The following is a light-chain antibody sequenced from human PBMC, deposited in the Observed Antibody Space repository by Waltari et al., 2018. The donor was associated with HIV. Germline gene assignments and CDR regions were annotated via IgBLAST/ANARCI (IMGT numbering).Light chain of an antibody. CDR2: VAS. V-gene: IGKV3-20*01. J-gene: IGKJ1*01. Sequence: EIVLTQSPGTLSLSPGERATLSCRASQSVSSSYLAWYQQKSGQAPRLLIYVASSRATGIPDRFSGSGSGTEFTLTIARLEPEDFAVYYCQQSETFGQGTRVEIK. CDR3: QQSET. CDR1: QSVSSSY.